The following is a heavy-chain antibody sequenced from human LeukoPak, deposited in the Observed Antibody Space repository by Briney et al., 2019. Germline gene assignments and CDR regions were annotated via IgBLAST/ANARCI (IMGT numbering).Heavy chain of an antibody. D-gene: IGHD6-19*01. J-gene: IGHJ6*03. CDR2: IKQDGSEK. V-gene: IGHV3-7*01. CDR3: ARRYSSGWPYYYYYYMDV. Sequence: GGSLRLSCAASGFTFSSYWMSWVRQAPGKGLEWVAIIKQDGSEKYYVDSVKGRFTISRDNAKNSLYLQMNSLRAEDTAVYYCARRYSSGWPYYYYYYMDVWGKGTTVTVSS. CDR1: GFTFSSYW.